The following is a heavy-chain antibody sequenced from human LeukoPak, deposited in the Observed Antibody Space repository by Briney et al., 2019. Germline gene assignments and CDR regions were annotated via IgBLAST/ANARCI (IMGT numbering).Heavy chain of an antibody. J-gene: IGHJ6*02. Sequence: GESLKISCKASAYSFTSYWICWSSQMLGKGLEWMGIIYPGDSDTRYSPSFQGQVTISADKSISTAYLQWISLKASDTAMYSCASLLPVGGPYYYYGMDVWGQGTTVTVSS. CDR2: IYPGDSDT. CDR1: AYSFTSYW. D-gene: IGHD2-15*01. CDR3: ASLLPVGGPYYYYGMDV. V-gene: IGHV5-51*01.